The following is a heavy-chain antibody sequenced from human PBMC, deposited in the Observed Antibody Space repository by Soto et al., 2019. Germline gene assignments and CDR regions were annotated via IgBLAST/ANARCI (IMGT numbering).Heavy chain of an antibody. J-gene: IGHJ5*02. V-gene: IGHV4-39*01. D-gene: IGHD1-26*01. Sequence: SETLSLTCTVSGGSISSNGFYWGWIRQPPGKGLEWIGNFYYRGSTYYNPSLQSRVTISVDTSRNQFSLQLSSVTAADTAVYYCAGRPSRGRFDPWGQGTLVTVSS. CDR1: GGSISSNGFY. CDR3: AGRPSRGRFDP. CDR2: FYYRGST.